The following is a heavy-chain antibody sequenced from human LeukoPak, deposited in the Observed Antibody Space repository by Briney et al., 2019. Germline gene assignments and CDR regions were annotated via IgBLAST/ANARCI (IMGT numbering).Heavy chain of an antibody. D-gene: IGHD2-15*01. V-gene: IGHV4-34*01. CDR3: ARGVWAGSATWSDD. Sequence: SETLSLTCAVYGGSFSGYHFSWIRQPPGKGLEWIGEINHSGSTNYNPSLKSRVTISVDTSKNQFSLKLSSVTAADTAVYYCARGVWAGSATWSDDWGQGTLVTVSS. J-gene: IGHJ4*02. CDR1: GGSFSGYH. CDR2: INHSGST.